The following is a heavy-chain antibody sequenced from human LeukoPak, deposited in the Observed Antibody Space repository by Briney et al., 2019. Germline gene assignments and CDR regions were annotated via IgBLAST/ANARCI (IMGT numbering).Heavy chain of an antibody. CDR1: GYSFTNYW. CDR3: ALTPGNNFWSGYYPPAFDI. CDR2: IYSSDSDT. Sequence: GESLKISCKGSGYSFTNYWFGWVRQMPGKGLEWMGIIYSSDSDTRYSPSFQGQVTISADKSISTAYLQWSSLKASDTAMYYCALTPGNNFWSGYYPPAFDIWGQGTMVTVSP. D-gene: IGHD3-3*01. J-gene: IGHJ3*02. V-gene: IGHV5-51*01.